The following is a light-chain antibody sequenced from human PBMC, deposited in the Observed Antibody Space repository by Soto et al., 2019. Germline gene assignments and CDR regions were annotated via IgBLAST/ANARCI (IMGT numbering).Light chain of an antibody. CDR1: QSIGSW. J-gene: IGKJ1*01. V-gene: IGKV1-5*03. CDR2: KAS. CDR3: EQYTSYWT. Sequence: DIQMTQSPSTLSASVGDRVTITCRASQSIGSWLAWYQQKPGKAPKLLIYKASSLESGVPSRFSGSGSGTESAPTTTSLQPDGFATYYCEQYTSYWTFGQGTKVEIK.